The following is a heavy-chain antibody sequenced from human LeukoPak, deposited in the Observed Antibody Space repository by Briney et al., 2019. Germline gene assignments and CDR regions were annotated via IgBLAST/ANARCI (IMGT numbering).Heavy chain of an antibody. J-gene: IGHJ6*03. D-gene: IGHD3-10*01. CDR2: ISASGDRT. CDR1: RVTVSSSA. Sequence: GGSLRLSCAAARVTVSSSAMSWVRQAAGKGLECVSTISASGDRTYYADSVKGRFTISRDNSKNTLYLQMNRLRAEDTAVYYCATPVPHGSDPSLYYYYMDVWGKGTTVTISS. V-gene: IGHV3-23*01. CDR3: ATPVPHGSDPSLYYYYMDV.